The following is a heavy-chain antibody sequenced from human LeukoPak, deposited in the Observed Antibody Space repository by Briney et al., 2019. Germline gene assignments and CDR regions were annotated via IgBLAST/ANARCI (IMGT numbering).Heavy chain of an antibody. V-gene: IGHV3-21*01. CDR1: GFTFSIYS. CDR3: AKTSAGIRGGYFDY. Sequence: PGGSLRLSCAASGFTFSIYSMSWVRLAPGKGLEWVASITSSSSFIYYADSVKGRSTISRDNAQNSLYLQMNSLRAEDTAVYYCAKTSAGIRGGYFDYWGQGTLVTVSS. CDR2: ITSSSSFI. J-gene: IGHJ4*02. D-gene: IGHD3-10*01.